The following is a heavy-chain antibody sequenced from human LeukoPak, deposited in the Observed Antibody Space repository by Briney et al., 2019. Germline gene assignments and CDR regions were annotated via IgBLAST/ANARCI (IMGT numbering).Heavy chain of an antibody. CDR1: GFTFSNSV. CDR2: FSGSEENT. CDR3: ARDKSGGSFDY. D-gene: IGHD1-26*01. Sequence: GGSLRLSCAASGFTFSNSVVSWVRQAPGKGLEWVSSFSGSEENTHHADSVKGRFTISRDNSKNSLYLQMNSLRVEDTAVYSCARDKSGGSFDYWGQGTLVTVSS. J-gene: IGHJ4*02. V-gene: IGHV3-23*01.